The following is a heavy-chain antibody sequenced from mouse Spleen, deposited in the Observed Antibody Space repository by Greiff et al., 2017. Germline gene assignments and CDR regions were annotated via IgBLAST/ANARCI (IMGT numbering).Heavy chain of an antibody. V-gene: IGHV1-18*01. Sequence: VQLQQSAAELARPGASVKIPCKASGYTFTDYNMDWVKQSHGKSLEWIGDINPNNGGTIYNQKFKGKATLTVDKSSSTAYMELRSLTSEDTAVYYCARANYYDGSYDAMDYWGQGTSVTVSS. J-gene: IGHJ4*01. CDR3: ARANYYDGSYDAMDY. D-gene: IGHD1-1*01. CDR1: GYTFTDYN. CDR2: INPNNGGT.